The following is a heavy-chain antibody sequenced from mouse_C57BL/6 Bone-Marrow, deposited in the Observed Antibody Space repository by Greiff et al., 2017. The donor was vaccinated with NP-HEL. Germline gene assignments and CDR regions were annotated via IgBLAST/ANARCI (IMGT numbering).Heavy chain of an antibody. CDR1: GYAFTNYL. Sequence: QVQLQQSGAELVRPGTSVKVSCKASGYAFTNYLIEWVKQRPGQGLEWIGVINPGSGGTNYNEKFKGKATLTADKSSSTAYMQLSSLTSEDSAVYCCARLKTIYYDYDDWYFEVWGTGTTVTVSS. J-gene: IGHJ1*03. CDR2: INPGSGGT. D-gene: IGHD2-4*01. CDR3: ARLKTIYYDYDDWYFEV. V-gene: IGHV1-54*01.